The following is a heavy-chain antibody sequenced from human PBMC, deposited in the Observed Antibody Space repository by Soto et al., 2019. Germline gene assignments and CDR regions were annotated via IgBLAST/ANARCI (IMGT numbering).Heavy chain of an antibody. CDR3: ARQIRWPGGLFDY. D-gene: IGHD4-17*01. CDR2: MNPNSGNT. V-gene: IGHV1-8*01. J-gene: IGHJ4*02. CDR1: GYTFTSYD. Sequence: QVQLVQSGAEVKKPGASVKVSCKASGYTFTSYDINWVRQATGQGLEWMGWMNPNSGNTAYAQKFQGRVTMTSNTSISTAYMELSSLRSEDTAVYYCARQIRWPGGLFDYWGQGTLVTVSS.